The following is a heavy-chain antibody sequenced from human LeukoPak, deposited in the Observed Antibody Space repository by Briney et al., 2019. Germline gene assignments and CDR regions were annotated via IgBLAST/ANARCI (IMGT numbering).Heavy chain of an antibody. Sequence: SQTLSLTCAISGDSVSSNSAAWNWIRQSPSRGLEWLGRTFYRSKWYNDYAVSVKSRITINPDTSKNQVSLQLNSVTPEDTAVYYCPRETSFRYYDIWSGWDYWGQGTLVTVSS. CDR2: TFYRSKWYN. J-gene: IGHJ4*02. D-gene: IGHD3-3*01. CDR1: GDSVSSNSAA. CDR3: PRETSFRYYDIWSGWDY. V-gene: IGHV6-1*01.